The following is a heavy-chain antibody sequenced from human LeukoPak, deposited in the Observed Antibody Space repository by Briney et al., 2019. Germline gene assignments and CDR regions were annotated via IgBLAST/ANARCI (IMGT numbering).Heavy chain of an antibody. J-gene: IGHJ4*02. D-gene: IGHD2-2*01. CDR1: RFTFSSYG. V-gene: IGHV3-30*02. Sequence: GGSLRLSCAASRFTFSSYGMHWVRQAPGKGLEWVAFIRYDGSNKYYADSVKGRFTISRDNSKNTLYLQMSSLRAEDTAVYYCAKFSPIVVVPAANWEEYYFDYWGQGTLVTVSS. CDR3: AKFSPIVVVPAANWEEYYFDY. CDR2: IRYDGSNK.